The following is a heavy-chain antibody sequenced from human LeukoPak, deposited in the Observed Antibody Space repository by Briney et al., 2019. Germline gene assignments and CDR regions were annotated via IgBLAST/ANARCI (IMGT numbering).Heavy chain of an antibody. D-gene: IGHD3-3*01. V-gene: IGHV4-59*12. CDR3: AREVLSPYYFDY. CDR2: IYYSGST. J-gene: IGHJ4*02. CDR1: GGSISSYY. Sequence: NPSETLSLTCTVSGGSISSYYWSWIRQPPGKGLEWIGYIYYSGSTNYNPSLKSRVTISVDTSKNQFSLKLSSVTAADTAVYYCAREVLSPYYFDYWGQGTLVTVSS.